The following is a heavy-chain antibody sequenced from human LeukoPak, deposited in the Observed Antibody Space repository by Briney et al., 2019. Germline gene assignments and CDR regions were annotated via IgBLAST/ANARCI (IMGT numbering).Heavy chain of an antibody. CDR3: ARDRQTYCGGDCYPETGY. CDR2: INWNGGST. CDR1: GFTFDDYG. D-gene: IGHD2-21*02. J-gene: IGHJ4*02. V-gene: IGHV3-20*04. Sequence: GGSLRLSCAASGFTFDDYGMSWVRQAPGKGLEWVSGINWNGGSTGYADSVMGRFTISRDNAKNSLYLQMNSLRAEDTALYYCARDRQTYCGGDCYPETGYWGQGTLVTVSS.